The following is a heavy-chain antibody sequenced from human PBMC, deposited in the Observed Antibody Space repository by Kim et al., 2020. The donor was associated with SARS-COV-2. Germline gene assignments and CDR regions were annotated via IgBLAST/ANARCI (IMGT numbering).Heavy chain of an antibody. V-gene: IGHV3-13*01. CDR1: GFTFSSYD. Sequence: GGSLRLSCAASGFTFSSYDMHWVRQATGKGLEWVSAIGTAGDTYYPGSVKGRLTISRENAKNSLYLQMNSLRAGDTAVYYCARGYYDSSGYYYGWYFDLWGRGTLVTVSS. D-gene: IGHD3-22*01. J-gene: IGHJ2*01. CDR3: ARGYYDSSGYYYGWYFDL. CDR2: IGTAGDT.